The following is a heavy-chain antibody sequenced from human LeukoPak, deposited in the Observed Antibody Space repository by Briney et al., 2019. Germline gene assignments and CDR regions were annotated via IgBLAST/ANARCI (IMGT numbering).Heavy chain of an antibody. J-gene: IGHJ2*01. V-gene: IGHV4-39*07. CDR3: AREGGDYGGNSQFWYFDL. CDR1: GGSISSSSYY. D-gene: IGHD4-23*01. Sequence: SETLSLTCTVSGGSISSSSYYWDWIRQPPGQGLKWIGSIYYSGSTYYNPSLKSRVTILVDTSKNQFSLKLSSVTAADTAVYYCAREGGDYGGNSQFWYFDLWGRGTLVTVSS. CDR2: IYYSGST.